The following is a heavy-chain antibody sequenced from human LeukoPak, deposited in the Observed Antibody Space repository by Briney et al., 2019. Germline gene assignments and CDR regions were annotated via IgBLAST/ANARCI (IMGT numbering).Heavy chain of an antibody. V-gene: IGHV1-8*01. CDR3: ARVKVMTIFGVVIPLNYGMDV. Sequence: GASVKVSCKASGYTFTSYDINWVRQATGQGLERMGWMNPNSGNTGYAQKFQGRVTMTRNTSISTAYMELSSMRSEDTAVYYCARVKVMTIFGVVIPLNYGMDVWGQGTTVTVSS. J-gene: IGHJ6*02. CDR1: GYTFTSYD. D-gene: IGHD3-3*01. CDR2: MNPNSGNT.